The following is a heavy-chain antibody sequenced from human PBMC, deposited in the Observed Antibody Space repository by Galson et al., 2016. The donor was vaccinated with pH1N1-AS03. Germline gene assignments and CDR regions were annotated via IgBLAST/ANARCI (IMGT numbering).Heavy chain of an antibody. Sequence: QSGAEVKKPGESLKISCKGSGHSFSSYWIGWVRQMPGKGLEWMGIIDPDDSDTTYSPSFPGQVTISADKSISTASSTAYLEWRSLKASDTAMYYCATSVTVVRGGYDAFDIWGQGTMVTVSS. D-gene: IGHD3-10*01. V-gene: IGHV5-51*03. CDR2: IDPDDSDT. J-gene: IGHJ3*02. CDR1: GHSFSSYW. CDR3: ATSVTVVRGGYDAFDI.